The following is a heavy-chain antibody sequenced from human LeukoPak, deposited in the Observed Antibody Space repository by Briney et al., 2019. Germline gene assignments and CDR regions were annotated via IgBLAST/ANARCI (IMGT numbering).Heavy chain of an antibody. V-gene: IGHV3-23*01. J-gene: IGHJ4*02. D-gene: IGHD3-10*01. CDR2: ISGSGGST. CDR1: GFTFSSYG. CDR3: AKDAGLDGSGSS. Sequence: GGSLRLSCAASGFTFSSYGMSWVRQAPGKGLEWVSAISGSGGSTYYADSVKGRFTISRDNSKNTLYLQMNSLRVEDTAVYYCAKDAGLDGSGSSWGQGTLVTVSS.